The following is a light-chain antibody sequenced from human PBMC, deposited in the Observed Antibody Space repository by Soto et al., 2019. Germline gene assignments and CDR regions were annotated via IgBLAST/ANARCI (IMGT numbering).Light chain of an antibody. V-gene: IGKV1-6*01. CDR3: LQDYSYPWT. Sequence: AIQLTQSPSSLSASVGDRVTVTCRASQGSKNDLGWYQQKPGTAPKLLIYSASSLQGGVPSRFSGSGSGTDFSLTISSLQPEDFATYYCLQDYSYPWTFGQGIKVEIK. J-gene: IGKJ1*01. CDR2: SAS. CDR1: QGSKND.